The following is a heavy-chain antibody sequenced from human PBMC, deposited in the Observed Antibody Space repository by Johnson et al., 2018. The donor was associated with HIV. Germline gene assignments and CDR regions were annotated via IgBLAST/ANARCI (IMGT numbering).Heavy chain of an antibody. CDR3: ARALYSSGWDDAFDI. CDR1: GFTVSSNY. D-gene: IGHD6-19*01. J-gene: IGHJ3*02. CDR2: IYSGGST. V-gene: IGHV3-53*01. Sequence: VQLVESGGGLIQPGGSLRLSCAASGFTVSSNYMSWVRQAPGKGLEWVSVIYSGGSTYYADSVKGRFTISRDNSKNTLYLQMNSLRAEDTAVDYCARALYSSGWDDAFDIWGQGTMVTVSS.